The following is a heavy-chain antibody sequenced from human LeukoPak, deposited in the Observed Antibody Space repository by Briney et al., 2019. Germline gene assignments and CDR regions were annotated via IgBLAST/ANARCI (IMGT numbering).Heavy chain of an antibody. CDR3: ARVRFDA. CDR2: IDSSGNAR. J-gene: IGHJ5*02. CDR1: GFTFSDHA. Sequence: QPGGCLRLSCAASGFTFSDHAMNWVRQAPGKGLEWLSYIDSSGNARYDADSAKGRFTISRDNAKNELYLQLSSLRVEDTAFYYCARVRFDARGRGTLVTVSS. V-gene: IGHV3-48*03.